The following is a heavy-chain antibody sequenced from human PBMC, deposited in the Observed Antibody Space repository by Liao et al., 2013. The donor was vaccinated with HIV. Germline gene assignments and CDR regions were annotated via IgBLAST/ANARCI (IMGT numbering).Heavy chain of an antibody. CDR3: ARLPHYYDRGGRRGGTT. J-gene: IGHJ4*02. Sequence: QVQLQESGPGLVKPSETLSLTCTVSGGSISDHYWNWIRQPAGKGLEWVGRVYFSGSTNYNPSLKSRVTMSVDTSKNQFSLKLKSVTAADTAVYYCARLPHYYDRGGRRGGTTWGQGILVTVSS. V-gene: IGHV4-4*07. CDR2: VYFSGST. CDR1: GGSISDHY. D-gene: IGHD3-22*01.